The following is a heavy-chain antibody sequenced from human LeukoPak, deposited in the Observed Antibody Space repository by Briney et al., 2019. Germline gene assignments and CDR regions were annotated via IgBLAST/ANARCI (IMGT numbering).Heavy chain of an antibody. D-gene: IGHD2-21*02. CDR3: AREWEAYCGGDCYPFDI. Sequence: PGGSLRLSCAASGFTFSSYSMNWVRQAPGKGLEWVSCISSSSSTIYYADSVKGRFTISRDNAKNSLYLRMNSLRDEDTAVYYCAREWEAYCGGDCYPFDIWGQGTMVTVSS. CDR1: GFTFSSYS. V-gene: IGHV3-48*02. CDR2: ISSSSSTI. J-gene: IGHJ3*02.